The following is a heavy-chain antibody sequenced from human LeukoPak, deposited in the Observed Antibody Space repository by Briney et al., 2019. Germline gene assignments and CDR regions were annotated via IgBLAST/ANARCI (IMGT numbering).Heavy chain of an antibody. CDR3: AKEGGRWLQRVFDY. CDR1: GFTSSSYA. CDR2: ISGSGGST. J-gene: IGHJ4*02. V-gene: IGHV3-23*01. Sequence: GGSLRLSCAASGFTSSSYAMSWVRQAPGKGLEWVSDISGSGGSTYYADSVKGRFTISRANCKNKLYLQMNSLRAEDTAVYYCAKEGGRWLQRVFDYWGQGTLVTVSS. D-gene: IGHD5-24*01.